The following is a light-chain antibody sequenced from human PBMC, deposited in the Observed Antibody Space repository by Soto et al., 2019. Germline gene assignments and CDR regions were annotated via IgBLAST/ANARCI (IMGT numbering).Light chain of an antibody. J-gene: IGLJ1*01. V-gene: IGLV2-14*01. CDR2: DVS. Sequence: QSALTQPASVSGSLGQSISISCTEASSDLTYNSVSWYQHHPHKAPKLIIYDVSYRPSGVSTRFSGSQSAGSASLTISGLQAEDEADYYCSSSTPTRALVFGSGTKDTVL. CDR3: SSSTPTRALV. CDR1: SSDLTYNS.